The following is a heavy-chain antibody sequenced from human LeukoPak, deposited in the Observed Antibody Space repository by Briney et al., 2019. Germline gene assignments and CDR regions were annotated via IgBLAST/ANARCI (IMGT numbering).Heavy chain of an antibody. V-gene: IGHV4-4*02. CDR2: IYHSGST. D-gene: IGHD6-13*01. CDR1: GGSISSINC. J-gene: IGHJ4*02. Sequence: SGTLSLTCAVSGGSISSINCWSWVPQPPGKGREWIGEIYHSGSTNYNPSLKSRVTISVDKSKNQFSLKLSSVTAADTAVYYCARELAAAGYRKFDYWGQGTLVTVSS. CDR3: ARELAAAGYRKFDY.